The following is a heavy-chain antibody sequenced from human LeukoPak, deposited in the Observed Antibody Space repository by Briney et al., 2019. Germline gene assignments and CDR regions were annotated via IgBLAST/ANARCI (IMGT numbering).Heavy chain of an antibody. Sequence: GGSLRLSCAASGFTFSNYYMSWVRQAPGKGLEWVAKIKEDGSDKYYVGSLKGRFTISRDNAKNSLYLQMNSLRAEDTAVYYCARDFAFRLDYWGQGTLPTVSS. D-gene: IGHD3-10*01. CDR2: IKEDGSDK. J-gene: IGHJ4*02. V-gene: IGHV3-7*04. CDR3: ARDFAFRLDY. CDR1: GFTFSNYY.